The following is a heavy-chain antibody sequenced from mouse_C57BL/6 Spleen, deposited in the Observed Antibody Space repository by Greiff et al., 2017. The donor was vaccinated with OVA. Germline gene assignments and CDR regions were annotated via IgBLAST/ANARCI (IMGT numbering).Heavy chain of an antibody. J-gene: IGHJ4*01. D-gene: IGHD2-4*01. CDR1: GYTFTDYY. CDR2: INPNNGGT. V-gene: IGHV1-26*01. Sequence: EVKLQQSGPELVKPGASVKISCKASGYTFTDYYMNWVKQSHGKSLEWIGDINPNNGGTSYNQKFKGKATLTVDKSSSTAYMELRSLTSEDSAVYYCAREALSTMITTRGIMDYWGQGTSVTVSS. CDR3: AREALSTMITTRGIMDY.